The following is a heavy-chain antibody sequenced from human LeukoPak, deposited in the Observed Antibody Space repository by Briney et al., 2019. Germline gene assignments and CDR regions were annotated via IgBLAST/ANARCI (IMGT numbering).Heavy chain of an antibody. CDR3: ARDHCTSSGCYEDFYYGLDV. J-gene: IGHJ6*02. CDR1: GHTFTGYY. V-gene: IGHV1-2*02. CDR2: INPSSGGT. Sequence: ASVKVSCKASGHTFTGYYIQWVRQAPGHELEWMGWINPSSGGTNYALKFQGRVTMTRDTSISTAYMELGRLRSDDTAVYYCARDHCTSSGCYEDFYYGLDVWGQGTTVTVSS. D-gene: IGHD2-2*01.